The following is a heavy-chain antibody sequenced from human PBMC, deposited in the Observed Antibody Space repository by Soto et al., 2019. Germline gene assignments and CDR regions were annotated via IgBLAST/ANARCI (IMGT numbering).Heavy chain of an antibody. Sequence: GGSLRLSCAASGFTFSSYDMHWVRQATGKGLEWVSAIGTAGDTYYPGSVKGRFTISRENAKNSLYLQMNSLRAGDTAVYYCARAPGSSHYYYYMDVWGKGTTVTVSS. CDR1: GFTFSSYD. V-gene: IGHV3-13*01. CDR2: IGTAGDT. CDR3: ARAPGSSHYYYYMDV. J-gene: IGHJ6*03. D-gene: IGHD3-10*01.